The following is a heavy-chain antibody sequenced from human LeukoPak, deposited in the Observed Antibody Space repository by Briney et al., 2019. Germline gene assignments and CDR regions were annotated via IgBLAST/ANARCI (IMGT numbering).Heavy chain of an antibody. V-gene: IGHV4-39*07. CDR3: ARRKDACTDY. CDR1: GGSISSSSYY. CDR2: IYYSGST. J-gene: IGHJ4*02. D-gene: IGHD2-8*01. Sequence: PSETLSLTCTVSGGSISSSSYYCGWIRQPPGKGLEWIGSIYYSGSTYYNPSLKSRVTISVDTSKNQFSLKLSSVTAADTAVYYCARRKDACTDYWGQGTLVTVSS.